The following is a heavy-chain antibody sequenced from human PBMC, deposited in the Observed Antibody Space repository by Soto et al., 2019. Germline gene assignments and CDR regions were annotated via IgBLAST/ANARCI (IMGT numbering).Heavy chain of an antibody. CDR2: ISRSSGTI. J-gene: IGHJ4*02. Sequence: EVQLVESGGGLVQPGGSLRLSCAASGFSFSTFSMNWVRQAPGKGLEWVSYISRSSGTIYYADSVKGRFTISRDNAQSSLYLQKDRLRAEDTDVYYCARDFRPAPAPYYFDYWGQGTLVTVSS. V-gene: IGHV3-48*01. CDR3: ARDFRPAPAPYYFDY. CDR1: GFSFSTFS.